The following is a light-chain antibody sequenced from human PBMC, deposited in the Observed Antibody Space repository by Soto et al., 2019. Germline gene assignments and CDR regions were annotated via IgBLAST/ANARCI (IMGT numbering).Light chain of an antibody. J-gene: IGLJ2*01. CDR1: SSDVGGYNY. CDR3: SSYTNSAVV. Sequence: QSVLTQPASVSGSPGQSITISCTGTSSDVGGYNYVSWYQLHPGKAPKLMIYDVTYRPSGVSDRFSGSKSGNTASLPISGLQAEDEADYYCSSYTNSAVVFGGGTKVTVL. V-gene: IGLV2-14*01. CDR2: DVT.